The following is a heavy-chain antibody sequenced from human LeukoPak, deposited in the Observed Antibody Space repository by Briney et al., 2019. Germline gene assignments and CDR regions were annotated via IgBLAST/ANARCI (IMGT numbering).Heavy chain of an antibody. CDR3: AYSEEWELPLQH. D-gene: IGHD1-26*01. V-gene: IGHV3-30*03. CDR2: ISYDGSNK. Sequence: GGSLRLSCAASGFTFSSYGMHWVRQAPGKGLEWVAVISYDGSNKYYADSVKGRFTISRDNSKNTLYLQMNSLRAEDTAVYYCAYSEEWELPLQHWGQGTLVTVSS. CDR1: GFTFSSYG. J-gene: IGHJ1*01.